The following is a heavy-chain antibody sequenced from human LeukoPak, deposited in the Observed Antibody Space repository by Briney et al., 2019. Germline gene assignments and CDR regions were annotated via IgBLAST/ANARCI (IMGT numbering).Heavy chain of an antibody. CDR3: TAYCGGDCYQENWYFDL. CDR1: GGSISSYY. Sequence: SETLSLTCTVSGGSISSYYWSWIRQPPGKGLEWIGYIYYSGSTNYNPSLKSRVTISVDTSKNQFSLKLSSVTAADTAVYYCTAYCGGDCYQENWYFDLGGRGTLVTFSS. D-gene: IGHD2-21*01. CDR2: IYYSGST. V-gene: IGHV4-59*01. J-gene: IGHJ2*01.